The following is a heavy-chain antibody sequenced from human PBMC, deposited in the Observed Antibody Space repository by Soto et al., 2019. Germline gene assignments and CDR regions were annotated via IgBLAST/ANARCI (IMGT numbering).Heavy chain of an antibody. CDR3: ARTRVVRGVIISGAEYFQH. CDR1: GFTFSSYA. D-gene: IGHD3-10*01. V-gene: IGHV3-23*01. CDR2: ISGSGGST. J-gene: IGHJ1*01. Sequence: GGSLRLSCAASGFTFSSYAMSWVRQAPGKGLEWVSAISGSGGSTYYADSVKGRFTISRDNSKNTLYLQMNSLRAEDTAVYYCARTRVVRGVIISGAEYFQHWGQGTLVTVSS.